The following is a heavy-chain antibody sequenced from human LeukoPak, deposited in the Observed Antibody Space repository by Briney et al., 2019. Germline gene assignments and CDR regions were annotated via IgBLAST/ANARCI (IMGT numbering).Heavy chain of an antibody. D-gene: IGHD3-22*01. J-gene: IGHJ3*02. CDR3: AGEDYFDSSGYASWRFDI. V-gene: IGHV1-2*02. Sequence: ASVKVSCKTSGYTFTGYYMHWVRQAPGQGLEWMGWINPNSGGTNYAQKFQGRVTMTRDTSISTAYMELSRLRSDDTAVYYCAGEDYFDSSGYASWRFDIWGQGTMVTVSS. CDR1: GYTFTGYY. CDR2: INPNSGGT.